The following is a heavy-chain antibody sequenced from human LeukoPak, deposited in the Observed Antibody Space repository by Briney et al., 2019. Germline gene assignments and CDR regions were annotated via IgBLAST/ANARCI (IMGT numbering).Heavy chain of an antibody. CDR2: IYPGDSDT. V-gene: IGHV5-51*01. D-gene: IGHD3-10*01. CDR3: ARDLWVPSGNGMDV. Sequence: GASLQISCKGSGYIFTSYWIGGVRPLPGKGLEWMGIIYPGDSDTRYSPSFQGQVTISADKSISTAYLQWSSLKASDTAMYYCARDLWVPSGNGMDVWGQGTTVTVSS. J-gene: IGHJ6*02. CDR1: GYIFTSYW.